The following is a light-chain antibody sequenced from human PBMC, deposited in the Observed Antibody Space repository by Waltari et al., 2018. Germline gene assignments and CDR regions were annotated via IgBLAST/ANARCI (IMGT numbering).Light chain of an antibody. Sequence: QSVLTQPPSASGTPGQRATISCSGSSSNIGSNPVYWYQQLPGMAPTLLIYRNNQRPSVVPDRFSGSKSGTSASLAISGLRSEDEAHYYCAAWDDSLEEVFGGGTKLTVL. CDR2: RNN. J-gene: IGLJ2*01. CDR1: SSNIGSNP. CDR3: AAWDDSLEEV. V-gene: IGLV1-47*01.